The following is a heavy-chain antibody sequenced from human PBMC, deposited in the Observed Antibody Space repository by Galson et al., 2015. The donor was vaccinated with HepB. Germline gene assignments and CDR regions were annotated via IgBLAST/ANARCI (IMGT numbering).Heavy chain of an antibody. CDR2: INPSGGST. CDR1: GYTFTSYY. J-gene: IGHJ4*02. Sequence: SVKVSCKASGYTFTSYYMHWVRQAPGQGLEWMGIINPSGGSTIYAQKFQGKVTMTRDTSTSTVYMELSSLRSEDTAVYYCARDSSVIPLDYWGQGTLVTVSS. V-gene: IGHV1-46*01. CDR3: ARDSSVIPLDY. D-gene: IGHD4-23*01.